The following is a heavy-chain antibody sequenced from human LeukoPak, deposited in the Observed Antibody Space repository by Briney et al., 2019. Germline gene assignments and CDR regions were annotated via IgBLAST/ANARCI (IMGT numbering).Heavy chain of an antibody. CDR1: RYTFSTER. CDR2: VSADGSST. Sequence: GGSLRLSCVAPRYTFSTERMHWGRQAPGKGLVWVSRVSADGSSTTYADSVKGRFTISRDNAKNTLYLQMNSLRAEDTAIYYCARGPISSNPGAWGQGTLVTVSS. D-gene: IGHD2-2*01. V-gene: IGHV3-74*01. CDR3: ARGPISSNPGA. J-gene: IGHJ5*02.